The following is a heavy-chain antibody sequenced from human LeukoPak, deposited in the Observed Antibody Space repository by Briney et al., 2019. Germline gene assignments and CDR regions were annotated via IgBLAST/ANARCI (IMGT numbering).Heavy chain of an antibody. D-gene: IGHD6-19*01. CDR1: GGSISSSNW. CDR3: ARGRVVAGIGFDY. CDR2: IYHSGST. V-gene: IGHV4-4*02. J-gene: IGHJ4*02. Sequence: PSETLSLTCAVSGGSISSSNWWSWVRQPPGKGLEWIGEIYHSGSTNYNPSLKSRVTISVDKSKNQFSLKLSSVTAADTAVYYCARGRVVAGIGFDYWGQGTLVTVSS.